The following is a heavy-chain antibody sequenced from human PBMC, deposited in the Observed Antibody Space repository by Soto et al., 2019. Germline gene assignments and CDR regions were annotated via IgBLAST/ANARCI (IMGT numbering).Heavy chain of an antibody. CDR2: ISSSSDYT. D-gene: IGHD1-7*01. J-gene: IGHJ4*02. CDR3: ARGGVRGTTSRGQVYN. CDR1: GFTFSDYY. V-gene: IGHV3-11*06. Sequence: PGGSLRLYCAAYGFTFSDYYMNWIRQAPGKGLEWVSYISSSSDYTKYADSVKGRFTISRDNAKSSLYLQMNSLRAEDTAVYYCARGGVRGTTSRGQVYNWGQGTLVTVSS.